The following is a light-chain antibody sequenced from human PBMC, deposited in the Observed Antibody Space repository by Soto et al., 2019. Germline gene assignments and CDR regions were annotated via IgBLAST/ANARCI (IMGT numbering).Light chain of an antibody. Sequence: QSVLTQPPSVSAAPGQKVTISCSGSSSNIGGNSVSWYQQLPGTAPKLLIYDDDKRPSGIPDRSSGSKSGTSATLGITGFQTGDEADYYCGYGDRSLSAYVFGTGMKVTVL. CDR2: DDD. CDR3: GYGDRSLSAYV. CDR1: SSNIGGNS. J-gene: IGLJ1*01. V-gene: IGLV1-51*01.